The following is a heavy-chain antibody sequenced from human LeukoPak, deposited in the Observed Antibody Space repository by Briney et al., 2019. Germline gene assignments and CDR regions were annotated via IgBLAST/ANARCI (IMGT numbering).Heavy chain of an antibody. CDR3: AKELVPYYYGSGSYFDY. Sequence: GGSLRLSCAASGFTFSSYGMHWVRQAPGKGLEWVAVISYDGSNKYYADSVKGRFTISRDNSKNTLYLQMNSLRAEDTAVYYCAKELVPYYYGSGSYFDYWGQGTLVTVSS. J-gene: IGHJ4*02. CDR2: ISYDGSNK. D-gene: IGHD3-10*01. CDR1: GFTFSSYG. V-gene: IGHV3-30*18.